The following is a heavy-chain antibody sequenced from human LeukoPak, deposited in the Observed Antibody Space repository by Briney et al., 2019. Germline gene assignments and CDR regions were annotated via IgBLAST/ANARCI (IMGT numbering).Heavy chain of an antibody. CDR2: LKQDGSEK. CDR1: GFTFSSYC. V-gene: IGHV3-7*03. CDR3: ARCLWFGEYGRHYYFDY. Sequence: GGSLRLSCAACGFTFSSYCMSWVRQAPGKGLKWVANLKQDGSEKYYVYSVKGRFTISRDNAKNSLYLQMNSLRAEDTAVYYCARCLWFGEYGRHYYFDYWGQGTLVTVSS. J-gene: IGHJ4*02. D-gene: IGHD3-10*01.